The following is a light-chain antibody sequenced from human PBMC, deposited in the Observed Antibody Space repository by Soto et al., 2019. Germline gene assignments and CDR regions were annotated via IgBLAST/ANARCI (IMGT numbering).Light chain of an antibody. J-gene: IGKJ4*01. CDR2: DAS. CDR1: QSVSSY. CDR3: KQRSNWPPVT. Sequence: EIVLTQSPATLSLSPGERATLSCRASQSVSSYLAWYQQKPGKAPRLLIYDASNRATGIPARFSGSGSGTDFTLTISSLEPADFASYYCKQRSNWPPVTFGGGNKVEIK. V-gene: IGKV3-11*01.